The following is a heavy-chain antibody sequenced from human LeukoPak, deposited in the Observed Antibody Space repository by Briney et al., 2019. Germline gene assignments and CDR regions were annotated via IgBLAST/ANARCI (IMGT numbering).Heavy chain of an antibody. Sequence: PGGSLRLSCAASGFTFNDHAMYWVRQAPGKCLEWVSGINWNSDNIGYADSVKGRFTISRDDAKNSLFLQMNSLRTEDMALYYCARASYYYDTTGLGAVDIWGQGTMVTVSS. CDR2: INWNSDNI. J-gene: IGHJ3*02. CDR3: ARASYYYDTTGLGAVDI. V-gene: IGHV3-9*03. D-gene: IGHD3-22*01. CDR1: GFTFNDHA.